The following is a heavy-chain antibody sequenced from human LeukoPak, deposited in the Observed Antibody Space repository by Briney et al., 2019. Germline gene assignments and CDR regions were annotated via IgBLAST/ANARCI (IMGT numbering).Heavy chain of an antibody. Sequence: SETLSLTCAVSGGSISSYYWSWIRRPPGKGLEWVGDLYNSGSTNYNPSLKSRVTISVDTSKNQLSLKLTSVTAADTAVYYCARHAGTTRYYGMEVWGQGTTVTVSS. V-gene: IGHV4-59*08. D-gene: IGHD1-1*01. J-gene: IGHJ6*02. CDR2: LYNSGST. CDR1: GGSISSYY. CDR3: ARHAGTTRYYGMEV.